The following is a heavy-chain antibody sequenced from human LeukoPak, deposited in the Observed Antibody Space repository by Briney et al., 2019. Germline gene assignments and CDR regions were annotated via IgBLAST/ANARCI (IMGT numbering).Heavy chain of an antibody. D-gene: IGHD3-10*01. CDR2: INPNSGGT. CDR3: ARDLGLGSGSSESDY. V-gene: IGHV1-2*02. J-gene: IGHJ4*02. Sequence: ASVKVSCKASGYTFTGYYMHWVRQAPGQGLEWMGWINPNSGGTNYAQKFQGRVTMTRDTSISTAYMELSRLRSDDTAVYYCARDLGLGSGSSESDYWGQGTLVTVSS. CDR1: GYTFTGYY.